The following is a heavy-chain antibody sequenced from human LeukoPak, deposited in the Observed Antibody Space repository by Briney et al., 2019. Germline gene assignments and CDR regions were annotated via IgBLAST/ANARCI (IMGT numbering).Heavy chain of an antibody. V-gene: IGHV3-21*01. CDR2: ISSSSSYI. CDR3: ARDRSDYGGQHFDC. Sequence: PGGSLRLSCAASGFTFSSYSMNWVRQAPGKGLEWVSSISSSSSYIYYADSVKGRFTISRDNAKNSLYLQMNSLRAEDTAVYYCARDRSDYGGQHFDCWGQGTLVTVSS. D-gene: IGHD4-23*01. CDR1: GFTFSSYS. J-gene: IGHJ4*02.